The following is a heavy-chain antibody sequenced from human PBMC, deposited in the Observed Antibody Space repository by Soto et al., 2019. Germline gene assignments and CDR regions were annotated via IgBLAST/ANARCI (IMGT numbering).Heavy chain of an antibody. CDR1: GFTFSSYA. Sequence: SGGSLRLSCAASGFTFSSYAMSWVRQAPGKGLEWVSAISGSGGSTYYADSVKGRFTISRDNSKNALYLQMNSLRAEDTAVYYCAKVRTMHYYDSSGYYYDAFDIWGQGTMVTVSS. D-gene: IGHD3-22*01. CDR2: ISGSGGST. CDR3: AKVRTMHYYDSSGYYYDAFDI. V-gene: IGHV3-23*01. J-gene: IGHJ3*02.